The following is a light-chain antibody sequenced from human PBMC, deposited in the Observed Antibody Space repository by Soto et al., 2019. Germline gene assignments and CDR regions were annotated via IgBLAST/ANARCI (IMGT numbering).Light chain of an antibody. CDR2: DVN. J-gene: IGLJ2*01. Sequence: QSALTQPASVSGSPGQSITLSCTGTSSDIGGYDYVSWYQRHPGKAPKLIVYDVNNRPSGVSNRFSGSKSGNTASLTISGRQAEDEADYYCTSYASGSTHVVFGGGTKPTVL. CDR1: SSDIGGYDY. CDR3: TSYASGSTHVV. V-gene: IGLV2-14*01.